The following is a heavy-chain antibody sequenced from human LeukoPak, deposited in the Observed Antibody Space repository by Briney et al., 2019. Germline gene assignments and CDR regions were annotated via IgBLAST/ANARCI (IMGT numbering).Heavy chain of an antibody. Sequence: SXKXXXXTFTXXXXNWVXXAXXQGLXWMGWINTNTGNPTYAQGFTGRFVFSLDTSVSTAYLQISSLKAEDTAVYYCAREEYSSSLLIDYWGQGTLVTVSS. CDR3: AREEYSSSLLIDY. D-gene: IGHD6-13*01. V-gene: IGHV7-4-1*02. CDR1: XXTFTXXX. CDR2: INTNTGNP. J-gene: IGHJ4*02.